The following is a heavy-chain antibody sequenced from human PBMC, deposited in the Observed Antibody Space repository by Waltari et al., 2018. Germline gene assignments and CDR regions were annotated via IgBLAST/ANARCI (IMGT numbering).Heavy chain of an antibody. Sequence: QVQLQESGPGLVKPSETLSLTCTVSGYSITSGYYWGCIRQPPGKGLEWIGSIYHSGNTYYNPSLKGRLTISVDTSKNQVSLGLSSVTAADTAVYYCARAPMSGAATGTFDFWGLGSLVTVSP. CDR2: IYHSGNT. V-gene: IGHV4-38-2*02. CDR3: ARAPMSGAATGTFDF. J-gene: IGHJ4*02. CDR1: GYSITSGYY. D-gene: IGHD6-13*01.